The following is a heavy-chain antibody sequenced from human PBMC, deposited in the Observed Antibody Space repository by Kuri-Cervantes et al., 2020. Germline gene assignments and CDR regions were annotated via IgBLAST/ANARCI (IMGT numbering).Heavy chain of an antibody. Sequence: SETLSLTCAVYGGSFSGYYWSWIRQPPGKGLEWIGEINHSGSTNYNPSLKSRVTISVDTPKDQFSLKLSSVTAADTAVYYCARDNAAALDYWGQGTLVTVSS. CDR3: ARDNAAALDY. J-gene: IGHJ4*02. D-gene: IGHD6-13*01. V-gene: IGHV4-34*01. CDR2: INHSGST. CDR1: GGSFSGYY.